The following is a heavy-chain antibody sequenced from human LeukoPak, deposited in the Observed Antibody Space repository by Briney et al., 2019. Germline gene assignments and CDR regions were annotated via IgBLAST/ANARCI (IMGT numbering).Heavy chain of an antibody. J-gene: IGHJ5*02. V-gene: IGHV4-4*07. CDR3: ARDRVAAPLSWFDP. Sequence: SETLSLTCTVSGGSISSYYWSWIRQPAGKGLEWIGRIYTSGSTNYNPSLKSRVPMSVDTSKNQFSLKLSSVTAADTAVYYCARDRVAAPLSWFDPWGQGTLVTVSS. CDR2: IYTSGST. D-gene: IGHD6-6*01. CDR1: GGSISSYY.